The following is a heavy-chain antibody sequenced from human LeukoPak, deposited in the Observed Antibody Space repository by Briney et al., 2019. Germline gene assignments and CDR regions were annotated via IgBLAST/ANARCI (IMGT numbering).Heavy chain of an antibody. Sequence: SETLSLTCAVYGDSLSGDYWTWIRNPPRKGQEWIGEINHSGSNYYNPSLKSRVTISVDTSKNQFSLKLSSVTAADTAVYYCASDSGRYHDVFDIWGEGIMVIVSS. D-gene: IGHD1-26*01. V-gene: IGHV4-34*01. CDR2: INHSGSN. CDR1: GDSLSGDY. J-gene: IGHJ3*02. CDR3: ASDSGRYHDVFDI.